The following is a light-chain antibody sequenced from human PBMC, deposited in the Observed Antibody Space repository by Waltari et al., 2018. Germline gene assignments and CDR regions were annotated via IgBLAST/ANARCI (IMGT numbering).Light chain of an antibody. J-gene: IGLJ3*02. CDR2: EVN. Sequence: QSALTQPPSASGSPGQSVTISCTGISSERSSYHYVSWYQQRPGKAPQLLIYEVNRRPSGVSERFSGSRSGNTASLTVSGLQTEDEAYYFCSSFVGTNDVVFGGGTRLAV. V-gene: IGLV2-8*01. CDR3: SSFVGTNDVV. CDR1: SSERSSYHY.